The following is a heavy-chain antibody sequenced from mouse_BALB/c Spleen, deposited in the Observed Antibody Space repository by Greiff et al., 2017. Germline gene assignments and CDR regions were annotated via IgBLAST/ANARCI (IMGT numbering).Heavy chain of an antibody. CDR1: GFSLTSYG. Sequence: VQLVESGPGLVAPSQSLSITCTVSGFSLTSYGVHWVRQPPGKGLEWLGVIWAGGSTNYNSALMSRLSISKDNSKSQVFLKMNSLQTDDTAMYYFARGLRLGAMDYWGQGTSVTVSS. D-gene: IGHD1-2*01. CDR2: IWAGGST. V-gene: IGHV2-9*02. J-gene: IGHJ4*01. CDR3: ARGLRLGAMDY.